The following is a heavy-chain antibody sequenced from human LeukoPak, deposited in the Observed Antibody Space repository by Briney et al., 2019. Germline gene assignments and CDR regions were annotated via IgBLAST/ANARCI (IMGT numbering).Heavy chain of an antibody. V-gene: IGHV3-23*01. CDR1: GFTFSSYA. J-gene: IGHJ3*02. CDR2: ISGSGITT. D-gene: IGHD4-17*01. Sequence: GGSLRLSCAASGFTFSSYAMSWVRQAPGKGLECVSGISGSGITTYYADSVKGRFTISRDNSKNTLYLQMNSLRAEDTAVYYCASRAVTTSPWPDAFDIWGQGTMVTVSS. CDR3: ASRAVTTSPWPDAFDI.